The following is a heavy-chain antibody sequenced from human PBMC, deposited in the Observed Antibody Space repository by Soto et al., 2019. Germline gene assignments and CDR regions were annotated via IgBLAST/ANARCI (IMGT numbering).Heavy chain of an antibody. V-gene: IGHV3-23*01. J-gene: IGHJ5*02. CDR1: GFTLNSHA. CDR3: EREAAAGSYYKPFDA. Sequence: SMKLSCAASGFTLNSHAMGWLRQTPGKGPEWVAVVSGSGGTTYYADSVKGRCTISRDNSKNTLYLQMNSLRPEDTALYYCEREAAAGSYYKPFDAWGQGTLVTVSS. CDR2: VSGSGGTT. D-gene: IGHD3-10*01.